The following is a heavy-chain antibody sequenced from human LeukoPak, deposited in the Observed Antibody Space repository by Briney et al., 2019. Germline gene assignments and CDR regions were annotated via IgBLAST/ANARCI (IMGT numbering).Heavy chain of an antibody. CDR2: IRQDGSEK. J-gene: IGHJ4*02. D-gene: IGHD6-19*01. CDR1: GFTFSTYW. Sequence: GGSLRLSCVASGFTFSTYWMSWVRQAPGKGLEWVANIRQDGSEKYYVDSVKGRFTISRDNAKNSLYLHMNSLRAEDTAVYYCARDYPPPPVAGPYYFDYWGQGTLVTVSS. V-gene: IGHV3-7*05. CDR3: ARDYPPPPVAGPYYFDY.